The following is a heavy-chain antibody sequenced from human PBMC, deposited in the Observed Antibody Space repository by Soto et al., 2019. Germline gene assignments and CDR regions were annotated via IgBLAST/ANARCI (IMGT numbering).Heavy chain of an antibody. CDR2: ISYDGSNK. Sequence: QPGGSLRLSCAASGFTFSSYAMHWVRQAPGKGLEWVAVISYDGSNKYYADSVKGRFTISRDNSKNTLYLQMNSLRAEDTAVYYCAREIERLLGYWGQGTLVTVS. CDR3: AREIERLLGY. J-gene: IGHJ4*02. V-gene: IGHV3-30-3*01. D-gene: IGHD3-3*01. CDR1: GFTFSSYA.